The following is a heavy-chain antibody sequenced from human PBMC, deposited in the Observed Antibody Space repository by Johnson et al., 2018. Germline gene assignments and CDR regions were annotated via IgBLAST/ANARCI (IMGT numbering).Heavy chain of an antibody. V-gene: IGHV3-33*08. CDR3: AVDSAQWLLGAYDI. J-gene: IGHJ3*02. CDR1: GFTFSNYG. Sequence: QVQLVQSGGGVVQPGRSLRLSCVVSGFTFSNYGMHWVRQAPGKGLEWVALIWFDGNNKYYGESVKGRFTVSRDNSKNTLYLQMSGLRAEDTGMCYCAVDSAQWLLGAYDIWGQGTMVTVSS. D-gene: IGHD6-19*01. CDR2: IWFDGNNK.